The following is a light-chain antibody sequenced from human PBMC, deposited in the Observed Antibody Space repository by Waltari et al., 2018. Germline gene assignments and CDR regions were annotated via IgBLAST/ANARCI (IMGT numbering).Light chain of an antibody. V-gene: IGLV3-21*02. CDR2: DDS. Sequence: SYVLTQPPSLSVAPGQTARMTCGGDKIGLISVHWYQQKPDQAPVLVVHDDSGRPSGIPDRFSGSKSGNTATLTVGGVEAGDEADYYCQVWHLSDQSWVFGGGTKLTVL. CDR3: QVWHLSDQSWV. CDR1: KIGLIS. J-gene: IGLJ3*02.